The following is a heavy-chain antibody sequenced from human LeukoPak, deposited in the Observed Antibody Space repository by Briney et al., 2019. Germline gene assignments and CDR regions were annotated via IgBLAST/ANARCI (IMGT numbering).Heavy chain of an antibody. CDR3: ARFYYFGSGSYGY. D-gene: IGHD3-10*01. V-gene: IGHV3-7*04. J-gene: IGHJ4*02. CDR1: GFTFSSYW. Sequence: GGSLRLSCAASGFTFSSYWMSWVRQAPGNGLEWVASIKQDGSEKYYVDSVKGRFTISRDNAKNSLYVQMNSLRAEDTAVYYCARFYYFGSGSYGYWGQGTLVTVSS. CDR2: IKQDGSEK.